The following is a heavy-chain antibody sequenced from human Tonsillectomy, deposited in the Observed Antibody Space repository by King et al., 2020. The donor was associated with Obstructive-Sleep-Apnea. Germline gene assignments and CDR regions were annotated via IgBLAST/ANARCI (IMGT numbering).Heavy chain of an antibody. J-gene: IGHJ4*02. D-gene: IGHD3-10*01. CDR2: ISRSASNI. Sequence: VQLVESGGGLVKPGGSLRLSCAASGFSFSDYYMSWIRQAPGKGLEWVSCISRSASNIFYADSVKGRFTISRDNAKNSLYLQMNSLRAEDTAVYYCARGDVVRGVITDYWGQGTLVTVSS. V-gene: IGHV3-11*01. CDR3: ARGDVVRGVITDY. CDR1: GFSFSDYY.